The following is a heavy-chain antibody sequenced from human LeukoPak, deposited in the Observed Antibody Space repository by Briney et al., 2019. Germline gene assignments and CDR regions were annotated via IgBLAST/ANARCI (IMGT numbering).Heavy chain of an antibody. CDR1: GGSISSGGYY. J-gene: IGHJ4*02. CDR3: AREIWFGELSYFDY. V-gene: IGHV4-30-4*08. Sequence: SETLSLTCTVSGGSISSGGYYWSWIRQHPGKGLEWIGYIYYSGSTYYNPSLKSRVTISVDTSKNQFSLKLSSVTAADTAVYYCAREIWFGELSYFDYWGQGTLVTVSS. CDR2: IYYSGST. D-gene: IGHD3-10*01.